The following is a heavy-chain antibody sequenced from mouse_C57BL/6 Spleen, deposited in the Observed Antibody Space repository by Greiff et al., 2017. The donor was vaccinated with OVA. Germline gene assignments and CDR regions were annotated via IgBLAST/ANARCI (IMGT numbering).Heavy chain of an antibody. J-gene: IGHJ3*01. CDR3: ARDDSSGPFAY. D-gene: IGHD3-2*02. Sequence: QVQLQQSGAELAKPGASVKLSCKASGYTFTSYRMHWVKQRPGPGLEWIGYINPSSGYTKYNQKFKDKATLTADKSTSTAYMQRSSLTYEDSAVYYCARDDSSGPFAYWGQGTLVTVSA. CDR1: GYTFTSYR. CDR2: INPSSGYT. V-gene: IGHV1-7*01.